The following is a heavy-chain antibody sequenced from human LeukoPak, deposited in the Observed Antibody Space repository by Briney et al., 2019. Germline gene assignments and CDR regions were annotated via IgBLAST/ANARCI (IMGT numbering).Heavy chain of an antibody. CDR2: INAGTGNT. D-gene: IGHD2-15*01. V-gene: IGHV1-3*01. Sequence: GASVKVSCKTSGYTFTTNAMHWVRQAPGQRLEWMGWINAGTGNTRYSQKFQGRVTISKDTSASTVYMELSSLRSEDTAVYYCARDPRYCSGDSCQSLDYWGQGILVTVSS. CDR3: ARDPRYCSGDSCQSLDY. CDR1: GYTFTTNA. J-gene: IGHJ4*02.